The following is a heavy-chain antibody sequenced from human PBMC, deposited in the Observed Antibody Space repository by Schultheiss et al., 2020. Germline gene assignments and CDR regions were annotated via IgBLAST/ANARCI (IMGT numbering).Heavy chain of an antibody. CDR1: GFTFKSYS. J-gene: IGHJ4*02. CDR2: SSDSGGGT. CDR3: ATSIELAGTFYFDY. V-gene: IGHV3-23*01. Sequence: GGSLRLSCATSGFTFKSYSMSWIRQAPGRGLEWVSSSSDSGGGTHYANSVKGRFTISRDNSRKTLFLQLKSLRVEDTAVYYCATSIELAGTFYFDYWGQGTLVTVSS. D-gene: IGHD6-19*01.